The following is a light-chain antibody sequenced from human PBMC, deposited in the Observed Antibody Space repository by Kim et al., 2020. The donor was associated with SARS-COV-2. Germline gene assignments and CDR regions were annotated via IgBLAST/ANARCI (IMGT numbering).Light chain of an antibody. Sequence: EIVLAQSPGTLSLSPGERVTLSCRASQSVVSGYIAWYQHKTGQAPRLLIRSSTTRARGIPDRFSASGSATDFNLTISRLESEDFAVYYCQHYGGSPPRTFGQGTKREI. J-gene: IGKJ2*02. CDR3: QHYGGSPPRT. V-gene: IGKV3-20*01. CDR1: QSVVSGY. CDR2: SST.